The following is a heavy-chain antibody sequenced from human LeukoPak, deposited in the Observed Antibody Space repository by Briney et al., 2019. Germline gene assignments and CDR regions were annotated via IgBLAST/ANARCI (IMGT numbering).Heavy chain of an antibody. CDR1: GYTFTSYG. CDR2: ISTSNGNT. J-gene: IGHJ3*02. CDR3: AREEREYCGGDCNDAFDI. D-gene: IGHD2-21*02. V-gene: IGHV1-18*01. Sequence: ASVKVSCKASGYTFTSYGISWVRQAPGQGLEWMAWISTSNGNTNFAQKFQGRVTMTTDTSTSTAYMELSSLRSEDTAVYYCAREEREYCGGDCNDAFDIWGQGTMVTVSS.